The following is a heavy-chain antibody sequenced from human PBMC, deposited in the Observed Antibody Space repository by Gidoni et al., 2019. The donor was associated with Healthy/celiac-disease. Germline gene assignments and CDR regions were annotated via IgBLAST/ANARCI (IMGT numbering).Heavy chain of an antibody. J-gene: IGHJ4*02. CDR2: IIPIFGTA. V-gene: IGHV1-69*01. Sequence: QVQLVQSGAEVKKPGSSVKVSCKASGGPFSSYAISWVRQAPGQGLEWMGGIIPIFGTANYAQKFQGRVTITADESTSTAYMELSSLRSEDTAVYYCARCGAGLRWWYYFDYWGQGTLVTVSS. CDR1: GGPFSSYA. CDR3: ARCGAGLRWWYYFDY. D-gene: IGHD2-15*01.